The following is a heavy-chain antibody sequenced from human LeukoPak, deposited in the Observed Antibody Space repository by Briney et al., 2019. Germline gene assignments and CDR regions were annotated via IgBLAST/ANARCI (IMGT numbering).Heavy chain of an antibody. CDR3: AKEAFKNIAAEVFRPDFDY. Sequence: PGGSLRLSCAASGFTFSGYGMHWVRQAPGKGLEWVAVISYEGRTTYYTDSVKGRFTISRDNSKNTLYLQMNSLRSEDTAVYYCAKEAFKNIAAEVFRPDFDYWGQGTLVTVSS. CDR2: ISYEGRTT. D-gene: IGHD6-6*01. V-gene: IGHV3-30*18. J-gene: IGHJ4*02. CDR1: GFTFSGYG.